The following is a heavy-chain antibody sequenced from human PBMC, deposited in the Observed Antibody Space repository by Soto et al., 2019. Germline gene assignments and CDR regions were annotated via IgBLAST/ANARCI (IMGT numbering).Heavy chain of an antibody. V-gene: IGHV3-33*01. CDR2: IWHDGREK. CDR1: GFTFSNFG. J-gene: IGHJ4*02. D-gene: IGHD6-6*01. CDR3: ARDPGKDEDIVY. Sequence: PGGSLRPSCAAPGFTFSNFGMHGVRKAPCKGLEWVAVIWHDGREKYYAGFVEGRFAISRDNSKNTLYMQMISLRAEDTAVYHCARDPGKDEDIVYWGQGTLGTVAS.